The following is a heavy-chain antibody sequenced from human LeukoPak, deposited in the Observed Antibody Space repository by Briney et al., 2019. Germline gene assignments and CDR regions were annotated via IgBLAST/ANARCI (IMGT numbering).Heavy chain of an antibody. CDR2: ISGSGGST. V-gene: IGHV3-23*01. J-gene: IGHJ4*02. Sequence: SGGSLILSCAASGFTFSSYAMSWVRQAPGKGLEWVSAISGSGGSTYYADSVKGRFTISRDNSKNTLYPQMNSLRAEDTAVYYCAKDIAAAGTIDYWGQGTLVTVSS. CDR1: GFTFSSYA. D-gene: IGHD6-13*01. CDR3: AKDIAAAGTIDY.